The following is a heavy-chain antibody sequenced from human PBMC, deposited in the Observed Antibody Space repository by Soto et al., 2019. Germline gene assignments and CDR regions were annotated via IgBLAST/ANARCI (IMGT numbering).Heavy chain of an antibody. CDR2: ITSNSGSI. CDR3: EKDLGEGYNKGLAC. J-gene: IGHJ4*02. V-gene: IGHV3-9*01. D-gene: IGHD4-4*01. Sequence: PGWSLRLSCAASGFTFDNYAMHWLRQAPGKGLEWVSTITSNSGSIGYADSVKGRFTISRDNAKNSLYLQMNSLRAEDTALYYCEKDLGEGYNKGLACWRQGSLVTVSS. CDR1: GFTFDNYA.